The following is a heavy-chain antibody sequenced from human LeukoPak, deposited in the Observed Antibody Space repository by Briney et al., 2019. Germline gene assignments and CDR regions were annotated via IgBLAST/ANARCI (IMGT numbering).Heavy chain of an antibody. J-gene: IGHJ6*02. CDR1: GGSISSSSYY. CDR3: ARLRYHFYYYYGMDV. CDR2: IYYSGST. V-gene: IGHV4-39*07. Sequence: SETLSLTCTVSGGSISSSSYYWGWIRQPPGKGLEWIGSIYYSGSTYYNPSLKSRVTVSVDTSKNQFSLKLSSVTAADTAVYYCARLRYHFYYYYGMDVWGQGTTVTVSS. D-gene: IGHD1-1*01.